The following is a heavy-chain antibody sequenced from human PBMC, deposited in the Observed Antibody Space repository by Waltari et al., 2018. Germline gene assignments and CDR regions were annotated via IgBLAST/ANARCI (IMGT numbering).Heavy chain of an antibody. Sequence: QVHFVQSGAALKKPGASVRISCKASGYTFTTFAIHWVRQAPGQRLEWMGWINAGNGNTKYSQRLQGRVSMTRDTSATTAYLELTSLTSEDTGFYYCARDPGWYYADSWGQGTLVTVSS. CDR3: ARDPGWYYADS. CDR2: INAGNGNT. J-gene: IGHJ4*02. V-gene: IGHV1-3*01. CDR1: GYTFTTFA. D-gene: IGHD6-19*01.